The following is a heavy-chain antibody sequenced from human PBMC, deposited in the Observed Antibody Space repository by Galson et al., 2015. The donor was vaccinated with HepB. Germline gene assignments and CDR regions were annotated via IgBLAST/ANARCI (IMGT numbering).Heavy chain of an antibody. CDR3: AKRMTTSGNWAGFDY. Sequence: SLRLSCAASGFTFSSYGMHWVRQAPGKGLEWVAGISYDGNTKYYADSVKGRFTISRDNSKNTLYLQMNSLRAEDTAVYYCAKRMTTSGNWAGFDYWGQGTLVTVSS. CDR1: GFTFSSYG. CDR2: ISYDGNTK. D-gene: IGHD3-22*01. V-gene: IGHV3-30*18. J-gene: IGHJ4*02.